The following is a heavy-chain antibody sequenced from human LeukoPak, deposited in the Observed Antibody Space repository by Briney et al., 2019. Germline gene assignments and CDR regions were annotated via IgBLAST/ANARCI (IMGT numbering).Heavy chain of an antibody. J-gene: IGHJ4*02. Sequence: PGGSLRLSCAASGFVFSSYAMNWVRQAPGKGLEWVSAMSGRFGNIYYADSVKGRFAISRDNSGNMVYLQMNNLRAEDMAVYYCARGGYNYYFEDWGQGTLVTVSS. D-gene: IGHD5-24*01. CDR1: GFVFSSYA. V-gene: IGHV3-23*01. CDR3: ARGGYNYYFED. CDR2: MSGRFGNI.